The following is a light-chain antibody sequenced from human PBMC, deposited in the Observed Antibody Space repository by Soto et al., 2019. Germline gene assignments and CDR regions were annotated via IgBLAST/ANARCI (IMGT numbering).Light chain of an antibody. Sequence: VLTQSPATLSLSPGDSATISCTASQSISTYLTWYQHKPGQAPRLLIYDASSMAPGIPARFSGSGSGTDFTLTISSLEPEDFAVYYCQQRRNSPPLTFGGGTKVEFK. CDR2: DAS. CDR1: QSISTY. J-gene: IGKJ4*01. V-gene: IGKV3-11*01. CDR3: QQRRNSPPLT.